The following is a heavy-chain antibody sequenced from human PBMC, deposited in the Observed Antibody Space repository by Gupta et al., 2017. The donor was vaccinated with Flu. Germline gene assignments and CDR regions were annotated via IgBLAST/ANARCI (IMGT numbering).Heavy chain of an antibody. Sequence: QVHLQESGPGLMKPSATLSLTCSVSGGSMNGSHWSWVRQPPGKGLEWVGYINYDGTNKHNPSFTGRVSISIGRSKNQFSPHLNSVTAADTAVYYCARYTMGEGGRGDWGQGTLVTVSS. CDR1: GGSMNGSH. D-gene: IGHD3-10*01. V-gene: IGHV4-59*01. CDR2: INYDGTN. J-gene: IGHJ4*02. CDR3: ARYTMGEGGRGD.